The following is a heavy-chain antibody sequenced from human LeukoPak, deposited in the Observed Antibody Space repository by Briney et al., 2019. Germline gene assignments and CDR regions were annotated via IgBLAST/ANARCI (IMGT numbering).Heavy chain of an antibody. CDR3: ARDSTYYYDSGSSGPHYFDN. CDR2: ISSGGTYE. V-gene: IGHV3-30*01. CDR1: GVTFA. Sequence: GGSLRLSCAASGVTFAVHWVRQAPGKGLEWVSLISSGGTYEYYADSVKGRFTISRDNSKNTLYLQLNSLRAEDTAVYYCARDSTYYYDSGSSGPHYFDNWGQGTLVTVSS. J-gene: IGHJ4*02. D-gene: IGHD3-10*01.